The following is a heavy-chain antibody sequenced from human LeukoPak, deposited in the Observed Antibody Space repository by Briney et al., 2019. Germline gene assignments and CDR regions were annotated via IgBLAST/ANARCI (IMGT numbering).Heavy chain of an antibody. CDR2: INTSGSST. J-gene: IGHJ4*02. CDR3: ARSNHADDF. Sequence: GGSLRLSCAASGFTFSDYWMHWVRQVPGKGLVWASRINTSGSSTTYADYVKGRFTISRDNAKNTLYLQMDSLRAEDTGVYYCARSNHADDFWGQGTLVTVSS. CDR1: GFTFSDYW. V-gene: IGHV3-74*03. D-gene: IGHD1-14*01.